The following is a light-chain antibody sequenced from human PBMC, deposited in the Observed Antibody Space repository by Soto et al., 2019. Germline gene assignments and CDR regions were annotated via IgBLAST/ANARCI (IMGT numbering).Light chain of an antibody. V-gene: IGKV1-6*01. CDR2: AAS. Sequence: AIQMTQSPSYLSANVGDRVTVTCRASQGIRNDLGWYQQKPGKAPKLLIYAASSLQSGVPPRFSGTGSGTDFTLTISSLQPEDFATYYCLQDYNYPRTFGQGTKVEVK. J-gene: IGKJ1*01. CDR3: LQDYNYPRT. CDR1: QGIRND.